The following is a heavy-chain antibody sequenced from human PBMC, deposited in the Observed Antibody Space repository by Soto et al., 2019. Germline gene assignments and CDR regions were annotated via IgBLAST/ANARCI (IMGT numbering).Heavy chain of an antibody. CDR3: AARTSYDYGDYVFDY. D-gene: IGHD4-17*01. CDR2: IVVGSGNT. Sequence: ASVKVSCKASGFTFTSSAVQWVRQARGQRLEWIGWIVVGSGNTNYAQKFQERVTITRDMSTSTAYMELSSLRSGDTAVYYCAARTSYDYGDYVFDYWGQGTLVTVSS. CDR1: GFTFTSSA. V-gene: IGHV1-58*01. J-gene: IGHJ4*02.